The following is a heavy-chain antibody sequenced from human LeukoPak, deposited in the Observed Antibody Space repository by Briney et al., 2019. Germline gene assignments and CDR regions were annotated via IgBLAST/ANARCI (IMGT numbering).Heavy chain of an antibody. CDR2: IYYSGST. CDR1: GGSISSSNYY. CDR3: ARQNRDSSGLYYFDF. Sequence: SETLSLTCTVSGGSISSSNYYWDWIRQPPGKGLEWIGSIYYSGSTYYSPSLKSPVTISVDTSKNQFSLKLSSVTATDTSVYYCARQNRDSSGLYYFDFWGQGTLVTVSS. D-gene: IGHD3-22*01. V-gene: IGHV4-39*01. J-gene: IGHJ4*02.